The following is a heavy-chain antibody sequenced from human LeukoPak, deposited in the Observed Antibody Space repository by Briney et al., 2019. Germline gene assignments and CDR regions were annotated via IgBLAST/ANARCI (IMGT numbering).Heavy chain of an antibody. CDR1: GYTFTDYY. V-gene: IGHV1-2*02. CDR2: INPNSGET. J-gene: IGHJ4*02. Sequence: ASVKVSCKTSGYTFTDYYIHWVRHAHGQGLEWMGWINPNSGETNSAQKLQGRVTMTGDTSISTAYMELRRVTSDDTAVYYCARDRDYSNTERGFDYWGQGTLVTVSS. CDR3: ARDRDYSNTERGFDY. D-gene: IGHD4-11*01.